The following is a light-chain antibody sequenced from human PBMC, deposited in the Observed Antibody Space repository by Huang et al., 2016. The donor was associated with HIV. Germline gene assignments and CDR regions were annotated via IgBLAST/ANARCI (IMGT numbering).Light chain of an antibody. Sequence: DIVMTQSPDSLAVSLGERATINCKSSQTILHDSDSRNYLAWYQQKPVQPPNLLIHWASIRQSGVPDRFIGSGSGTDFTLTISSLQAEDVAVYYCQQYYSSPFTFGPGTNVDI. V-gene: IGKV4-1*01. J-gene: IGKJ3*01. CDR2: WAS. CDR3: QQYYSSPFT. CDR1: QTILHDSDSRNY.